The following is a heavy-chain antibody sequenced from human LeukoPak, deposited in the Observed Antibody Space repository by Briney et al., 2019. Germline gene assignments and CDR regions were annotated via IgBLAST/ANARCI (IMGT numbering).Heavy chain of an antibody. Sequence: GGSLRLSCAASGFTFTSYSMNWARQAPGKGLEWLSYISSSSSTIYYADSVKGRFTISRDNAKNSLYLQMNSLRDEDTAVYYCAREPRDQPLPLSVWGQGTLVTVSS. J-gene: IGHJ4*02. D-gene: IGHD2-2*01. CDR2: ISSSSSTI. CDR3: AREPRDQPLPLSV. CDR1: GFTFTSYS. V-gene: IGHV3-48*02.